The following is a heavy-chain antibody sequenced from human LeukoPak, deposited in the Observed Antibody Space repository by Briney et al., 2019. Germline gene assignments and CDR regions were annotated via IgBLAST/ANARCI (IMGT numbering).Heavy chain of an antibody. Sequence: SETLSLTCAVYGGSFSGYYWSWIRQPPGKGLEWIGEINHSGSTNYNPSLKSRVTISVDTSKNQFSLKLSSVTAADTAVYYCARVIGTVTPIAFDYWGQGTLVTVSS. CDR3: ARVIGTVTPIAFDY. D-gene: IGHD4-17*01. J-gene: IGHJ4*02. V-gene: IGHV4-34*01. CDR1: GGSFSGYY. CDR2: INHSGST.